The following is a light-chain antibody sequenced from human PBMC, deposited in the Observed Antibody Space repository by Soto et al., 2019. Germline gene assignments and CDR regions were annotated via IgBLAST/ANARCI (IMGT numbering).Light chain of an antibody. J-gene: IGLJ3*02. Sequence: QSVLTQPPSASGTPGQRVTISCSGSSFNIGSNTGNWYQQLPGTAPKLLIHGNNQRPSGVPDRFSGSKSGTSASLAISGLQSEDEADYYCAAWDDSLNAWVFGGGTKLTVL. CDR3: AAWDDSLNAWV. V-gene: IGLV1-44*01. CDR1: SFNIGSNT. CDR2: GNN.